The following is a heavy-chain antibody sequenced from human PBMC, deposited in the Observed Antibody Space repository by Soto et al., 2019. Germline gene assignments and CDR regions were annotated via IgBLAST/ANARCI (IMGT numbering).Heavy chain of an antibody. J-gene: IGHJ6*02. Sequence: GGTLRLSCAASGFTFSSDAMNWVRQAPGKGLEWVSHISSSGSSTYYADSVKGRFTISRDNSKNTLYLQMNSLRAEDTALYYSASAFGCTSCHRGGMDFWGQGPTVIASS. V-gene: IGHV3-23*01. D-gene: IGHD2-2*01. CDR3: ASAFGCTSCHRGGMDF. CDR2: ISSSGSST. CDR1: GFTFSSDA.